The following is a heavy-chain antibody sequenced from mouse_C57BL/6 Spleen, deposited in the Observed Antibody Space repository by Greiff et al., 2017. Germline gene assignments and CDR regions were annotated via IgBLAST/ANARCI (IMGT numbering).Heavy chain of an antibody. D-gene: IGHD3-2*02. Sequence: QVQLQQPGAELVRPGSSVKLSCKVSGYTFTSYWMHWVKQRPIQGLEWIGNIDPSDSETHYNQKLKDKATLTVDKSYSTAYMKRSSLTSEDSAVYYCARSEGGLQLRPPMDYWGQGTSVTVSS. CDR2: IDPSDSET. CDR1: GYTFTSYW. V-gene: IGHV1-52*01. J-gene: IGHJ4*01. CDR3: ARSEGGLQLRPPMDY.